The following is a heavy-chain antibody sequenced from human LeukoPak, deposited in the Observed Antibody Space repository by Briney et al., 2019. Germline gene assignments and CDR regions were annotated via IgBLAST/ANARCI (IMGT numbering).Heavy chain of an antibody. Sequence: GASVKVSCKASGYTFTGYYMHWVRQAPGQGLEWMGWINPNSGGTNYAQKFQGWVTMTRDTSISTAYMELSRLRSDDTAVYYCARSYRIAVAGEDAFDIWGQGTMVTVSS. V-gene: IGHV1-2*04. CDR1: GYTFTGYY. CDR3: ARSYRIAVAGEDAFDI. CDR2: INPNSGGT. D-gene: IGHD6-19*01. J-gene: IGHJ3*02.